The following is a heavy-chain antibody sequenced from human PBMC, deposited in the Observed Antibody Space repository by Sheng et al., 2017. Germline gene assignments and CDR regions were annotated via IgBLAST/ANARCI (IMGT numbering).Heavy chain of an antibody. D-gene: IGHD6-19*01. CDR2: IYHSGST. CDR1: GYSISSGYY. Sequence: QVQLQESGPGLVKPSETLSLTCAVSGYSISSGYYWGWIRQPPGKGLEWIGSIYHSGSTYYNPSLKSRVTISVDTSKNQFSLKLSSVTAADTAVYYCARDGSRGYSSGWSFVPWGQGTLVTVSS. V-gene: IGHV4-38-2*02. CDR3: ARDGSRGYSSGWSFVP. J-gene: IGHJ5*02.